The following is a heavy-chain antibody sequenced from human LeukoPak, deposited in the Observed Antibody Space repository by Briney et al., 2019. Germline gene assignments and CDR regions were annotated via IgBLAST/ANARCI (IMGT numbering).Heavy chain of an antibody. Sequence: SETVSLTCTVSGGSISSGGYYWTWIRQHPGKGLEWIGYIYYSGSTYYNPSLKSRVTISVDTSKNQFSLKLSSVTAADTAVYYCARDMSYYDSSGYYQSYNWFDPWGQRTLVTVSS. J-gene: IGHJ5*02. V-gene: IGHV4-31*03. CDR3: ARDMSYYDSSGYYQSYNWFDP. CDR2: IYYSGST. D-gene: IGHD3-22*01. CDR1: GGSISSGGYY.